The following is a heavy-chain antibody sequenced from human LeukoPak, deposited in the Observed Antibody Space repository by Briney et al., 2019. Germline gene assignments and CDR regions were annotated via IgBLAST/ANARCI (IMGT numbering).Heavy chain of an antibody. CDR3: ARVKDPGGYYYYYYMDI. J-gene: IGHJ6*03. CDR1: GGSISSSSYY. V-gene: IGHV4-39*01. Sequence: PSETLSLTCTVSGGSISSSSYYWGWIRQPPGKGLEWIGYIYYSGSTYYNPSLKSRVTMSVDTSKNQFSLKLTSVTAADTAVYYCARVKDPGGYYYYYYMDIWGKGNTVTVSS. D-gene: IGHD3-16*01. CDR2: IYYSGST.